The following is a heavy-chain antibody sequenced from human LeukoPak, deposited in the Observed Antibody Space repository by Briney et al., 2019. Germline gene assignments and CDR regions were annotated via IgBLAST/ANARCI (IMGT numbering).Heavy chain of an antibody. CDR1: GFTFSSYA. V-gene: IGHV3-23*01. J-gene: IGHJ4*02. D-gene: IGHD2-2*02. CDR3: AKVPQIYCSSTSCYNDY. Sequence: GGSLRLSCAASGFTFSSYAMSWVRQAPGKGLEWVSAISGSGGSTHYADSVKGRFTISRDNSKNTLYLQMNSLRAEDTAVYYCAKVPQIYCSSTSCYNDYWGQGTLVTVSS. CDR2: ISGSGGST.